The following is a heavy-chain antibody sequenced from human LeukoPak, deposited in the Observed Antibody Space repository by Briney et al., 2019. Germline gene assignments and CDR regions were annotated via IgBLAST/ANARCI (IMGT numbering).Heavy chain of an antibody. D-gene: IGHD5-18*01. Sequence: SETLSLTCTVSGGSISSYYWSWIRQPPGKGLEWIGYIYYSGSTNYNPSLKRRVTISVGTSKNKFSLKLMSVIAANTTVYYCASRQDRGYSYDLWGKGTRVTVSS. CDR2: IYYSGST. CDR3: ASRQDRGYSYDL. J-gene: IGHJ4*02. CDR1: GGSISSYY. V-gene: IGHV4-59*01.